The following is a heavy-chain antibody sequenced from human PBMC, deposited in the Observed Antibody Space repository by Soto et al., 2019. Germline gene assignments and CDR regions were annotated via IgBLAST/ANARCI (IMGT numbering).Heavy chain of an antibody. J-gene: IGHJ6*02. CDR1: GYTFTNYW. CDR3: AASIFYYGMDV. Sequence: PEESVKISCNGSGYTFTNYWIGWGRQMPGKGLEWMGIIYPGDSDTKYNPSFQGQVTISADKSITTTYLRWTSLKASDTAVYYCAASIFYYGMDVWGQGTTVTVSS. V-gene: IGHV5-51*01. CDR2: IYPGDSDT.